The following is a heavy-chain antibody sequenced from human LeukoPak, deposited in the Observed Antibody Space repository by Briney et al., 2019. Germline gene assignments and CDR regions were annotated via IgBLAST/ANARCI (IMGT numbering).Heavy chain of an antibody. CDR2: IYTSGST. D-gene: IGHD2-15*01. CDR3: ARDLWPVVVRGGYYYYMDV. Sequence: SETLSLTCTVSGGSISSYYWSWIRRPAGKGLEWIGRIYTSGSTNYNPSLKSRVTMSVDTSKNQFSLKLSSVTAADTAVYYCARDLWPVVVRGGYYYYMDVWGKGTTVTVSS. CDR1: GGSISSYY. J-gene: IGHJ6*03. V-gene: IGHV4-4*07.